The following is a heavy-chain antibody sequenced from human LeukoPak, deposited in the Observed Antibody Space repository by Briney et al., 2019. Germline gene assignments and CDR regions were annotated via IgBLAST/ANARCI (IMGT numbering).Heavy chain of an antibody. Sequence: PGGSLRLSCAASGFTFSSYGMHWVRQAPGKGLEWVAVIWYDGSNKYYADSVKGRFTISRDNSKNTLYLQMNSLRAEDTAVYYCAREGGIAAACFDYWGQGTLVTVSS. D-gene: IGHD6-13*01. CDR3: AREGGIAAACFDY. J-gene: IGHJ4*02. V-gene: IGHV3-33*01. CDR1: GFTFSSYG. CDR2: IWYDGSNK.